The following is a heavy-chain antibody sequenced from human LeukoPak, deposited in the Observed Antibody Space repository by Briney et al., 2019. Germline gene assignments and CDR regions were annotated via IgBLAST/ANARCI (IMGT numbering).Heavy chain of an antibody. CDR2: MYHSGNT. D-gene: IGHD2-15*01. Sequence: SETLSLTCTVSGNSISSGYYWDWIRQPPGKGLEWIGSMYHSGNTYYNPSLKSRVTISVDTSKNQFSLKLSSVTAADTAVYYCARKESGSNYYFDYWGQGTLVTVSS. CDR1: GNSISSGYY. V-gene: IGHV4-38-2*02. CDR3: ARKESGSNYYFDY. J-gene: IGHJ4*02.